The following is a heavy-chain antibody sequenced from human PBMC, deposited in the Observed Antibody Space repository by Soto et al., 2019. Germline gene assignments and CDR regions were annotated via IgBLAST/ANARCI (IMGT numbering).Heavy chain of an antibody. CDR2: ISGSGGST. V-gene: IGHV3-23*01. J-gene: IGHJ4*02. CDR3: AKDLGYCSSTSCPKYFDY. CDR1: GFTFSSYA. Sequence: GGSLRLSCAASGFTFSSYAMSWVRQAPGKGLEWVSAISGSGGSTYYADSVKGRFTISRDNSKNTLYLQMNSLRAEDTAVYYCAKDLGYCSSTSCPKYFDYWGQGTLVTVSS. D-gene: IGHD2-2*01.